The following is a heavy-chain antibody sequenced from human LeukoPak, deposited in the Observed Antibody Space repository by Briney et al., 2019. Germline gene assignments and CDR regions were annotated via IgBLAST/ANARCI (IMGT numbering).Heavy chain of an antibody. CDR3: AREGDCSDYAFYSSPLDS. CDR2: VRVNWRN. CDR1: GYSINSGYY. J-gene: IGHJ4*02. Sequence: SETLSLTCIVSGYSINSGYYWGWIRPPPGKGLEWIGSVRVNWRNYYNPTLKRRVTITWERSKNHFSLSLTSVPDADMADYYCAREGDCSDYAFYSSPLDSWGQGTLVTVSS. D-gene: IGHD2-15*01. V-gene: IGHV4-38-2*02.